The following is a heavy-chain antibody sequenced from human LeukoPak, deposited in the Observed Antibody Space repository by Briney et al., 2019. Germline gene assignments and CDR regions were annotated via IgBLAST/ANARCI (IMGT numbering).Heavy chain of an antibody. J-gene: IGHJ4*02. Sequence: GGSLRLSCAASGFTFSSYAMSWVRQAPGKGLEWVSAISGSGGSTYYADSVKGRFTISRDNSKNTLYLQMNSLRAEDTAVYYCAKDHGSESGWFGEWYLDYWGQGTLVTVSS. CDR2: ISGSGGST. V-gene: IGHV3-23*01. D-gene: IGHD3-10*01. CDR1: GFTFSSYA. CDR3: AKDHGSESGWFGEWYLDY.